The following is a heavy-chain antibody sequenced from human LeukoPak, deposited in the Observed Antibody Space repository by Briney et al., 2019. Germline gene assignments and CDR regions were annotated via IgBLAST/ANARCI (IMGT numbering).Heavy chain of an antibody. CDR2: IIPIFGTA. CDR3: AILTYYYDSSGYYSFDY. Sequence: GASVKVSCKASEGTFSSYAISWVRQAPGQGLEWMGGIIPIFGTANYAQKFQGRVTITTDESTSTAYMELSSLRSEDTAVYYCAILTYYYDSSGYYSFDYWGQGTLVTVSS. V-gene: IGHV1-69*05. J-gene: IGHJ4*02. D-gene: IGHD3-22*01. CDR1: EGTFSSYA.